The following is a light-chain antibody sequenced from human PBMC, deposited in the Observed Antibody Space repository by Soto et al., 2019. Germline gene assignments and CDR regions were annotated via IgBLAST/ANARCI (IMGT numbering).Light chain of an antibody. V-gene: IGKV3-20*01. Sequence: EIVLTQSPGTLSLSPGERATLSCRASQSVSSSYLAWYPQKPGQAPRLLLYGASSRATGIPARFSGSGSGTDFTLTISRLAPEDFAVYYWQQYGSARGTCGPGTKVDIK. CDR1: QSVSSSY. CDR3: QQYGSARGT. J-gene: IGKJ3*01. CDR2: GAS.